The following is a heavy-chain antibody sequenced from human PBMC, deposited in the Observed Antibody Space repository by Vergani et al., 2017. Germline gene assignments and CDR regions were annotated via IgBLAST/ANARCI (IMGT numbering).Heavy chain of an antibody. CDR2: IYHSGST. CDR1: GDSISSGYY. D-gene: IGHD5-12*01. Sequence: QVQLQESGPGLVKPSETLSLTCAVSGDSISSGYYWGWIRQPPGKGLEWIGSIYHSGSTSYNPSLKSRVTISVDTSKNQFSLKLSSVTAADTAVYYCASFSGYPVVGYWGQGTLVTVSS. CDR3: ASFSGYPVVGY. V-gene: IGHV4-38-2*01. J-gene: IGHJ4*02.